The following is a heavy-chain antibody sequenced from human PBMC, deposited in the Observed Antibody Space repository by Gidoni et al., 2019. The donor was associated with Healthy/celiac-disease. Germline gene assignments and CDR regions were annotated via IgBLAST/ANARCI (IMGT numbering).Heavy chain of an antibody. CDR1: GFTFSDYY. CDR3: ARATRHYDSSGYYSNRDSRYGMDV. J-gene: IGHJ6*02. V-gene: IGHV3-11*01. CDR2: ISSSGSTI. Sequence: QVQLVESGGGLVKPGGSLRLSCAASGFTFSDYYMSWIRQAPGKGLEWVSYISSSGSTIYYADSVKGRFTISRDNAKNSLYLQMNSLRAEDTAVYYCARATRHYDSSGYYSNRDSRYGMDVWGQGTTVTVSS. D-gene: IGHD3-22*01.